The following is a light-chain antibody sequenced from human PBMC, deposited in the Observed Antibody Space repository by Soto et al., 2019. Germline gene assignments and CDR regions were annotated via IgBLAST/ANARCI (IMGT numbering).Light chain of an antibody. V-gene: IGKV3-15*01. CDR3: QQYNNWPPTT. J-gene: IGKJ1*01. CDR2: GAS. Sequence: EIVLTQSVGTLSLSPGERATLSCRASQSVSSNLAWYQQKPGQAPRLLIYGASTRATGIPARFSGSGSGTEFTLTISSLQSEDFAVYYCQQYNNWPPTTFGQGTKVDIK. CDR1: QSVSSN.